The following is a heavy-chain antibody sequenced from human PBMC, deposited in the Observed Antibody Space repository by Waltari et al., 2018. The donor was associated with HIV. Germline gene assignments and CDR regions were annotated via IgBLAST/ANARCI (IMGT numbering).Heavy chain of an antibody. D-gene: IGHD3-10*01. J-gene: IGHJ3*01. V-gene: IGHV1-46*03. CDR3: ARAPKTWVQLTSSGGFDV. CDR1: GYTFVNYF. CDR2: SNPSNGAT. Sequence: VQSGAEVRKPGASVTVSCEASGYTFVNYFLHWVRQAPGQGLEWMGVSNPSNGATTYAQKLSVGVSMTTNMSAYVVFMELSGLIPDDTAVYFCARAPKTWVQLTSSGGFDVWGQGTTVVVSS.